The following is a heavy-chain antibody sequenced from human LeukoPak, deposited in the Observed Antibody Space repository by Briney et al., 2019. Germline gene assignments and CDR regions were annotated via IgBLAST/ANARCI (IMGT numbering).Heavy chain of an antibody. J-gene: IGHJ4*02. CDR3: AKGGKGFPLGLRFDS. Sequence: SETLSLTCTVPGGSISTYYWTWIRQPPGKGLEWIGYIYYSGSTNCNPSLKSRVTISVDTSKNQFSLKLTSLPAADTAVYYCAKGGKGFPLGLRFDSWGQGTLVSVSS. CDR1: GGSISTYY. CDR2: IYYSGST. V-gene: IGHV4-59*01. D-gene: IGHD2-21*01.